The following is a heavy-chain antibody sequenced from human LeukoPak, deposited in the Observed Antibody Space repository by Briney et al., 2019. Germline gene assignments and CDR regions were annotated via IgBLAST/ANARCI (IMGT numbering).Heavy chain of an antibody. D-gene: IGHD1-14*01. Sequence: SETLSLTCTVSGGSISSGDYYWSWIRQPPGKGLEWIGHIYYSGSTYYNPSLKSRVTISVDTSKNQFSLKLSSVTAADTAVYYCARAEWAAVDYWGQGTLVTVSS. J-gene: IGHJ4*02. CDR2: IYYSGST. CDR3: ARAEWAAVDY. CDR1: GGSISSGDYY. V-gene: IGHV4-30-4*08.